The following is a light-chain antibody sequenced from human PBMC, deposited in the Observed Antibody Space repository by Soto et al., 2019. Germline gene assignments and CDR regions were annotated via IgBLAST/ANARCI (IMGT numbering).Light chain of an antibody. CDR1: QSVSSSY. Sequence: LVWTQSPGTLSLSPGKIATLSCRASQSVSSSYLAWYQQKPGQAPRLLIYGASGRATGIPDMLSGSGSWTDFTLTTSRLEPADFAVYYCQQYGSSPPVTFGQGTRLEIK. V-gene: IGKV3-20*01. CDR3: QQYGSSPPVT. J-gene: IGKJ5*01. CDR2: GAS.